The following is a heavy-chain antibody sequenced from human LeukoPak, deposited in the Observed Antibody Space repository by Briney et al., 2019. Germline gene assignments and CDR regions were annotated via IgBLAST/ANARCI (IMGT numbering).Heavy chain of an antibody. CDR2: IARDDFT. CDR1: GFTFRDYS. D-gene: IGHD6-19*01. J-gene: IGHJ4*02. V-gene: IGHV3-23*01. CDR3: VKERDRGTDVADDFDF. Sequence: PGESLRLSCVASGFTFRDYSMAWVRQLPGGGLEWVSAIARDDFTVYPDPLKGRFTISRDNSRNTLYLQMNTLRAEDTAVYYCVKERDRGTDVADDFDFWGQGTLVTVSS.